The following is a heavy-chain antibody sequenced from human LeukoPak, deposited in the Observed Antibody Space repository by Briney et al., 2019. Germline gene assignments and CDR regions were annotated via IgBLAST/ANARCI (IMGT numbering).Heavy chain of an antibody. Sequence: PGGSLRLSCAASGFTFSSYGMHWVRQAPGKGLDWVAFIHHDGSNKYYADSVRGRFTISRDNSKNTLYLQMNSLRAEDTAVYYCAKDPRITMIVVVPNDYWGQGTLVTVSS. CDR3: AKDPRITMIVVVPNDY. D-gene: IGHD3-22*01. J-gene: IGHJ4*02. V-gene: IGHV3-30*02. CDR2: IHHDGSNK. CDR1: GFTFSSYG.